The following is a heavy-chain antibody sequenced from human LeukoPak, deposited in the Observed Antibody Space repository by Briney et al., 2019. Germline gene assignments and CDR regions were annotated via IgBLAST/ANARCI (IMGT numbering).Heavy chain of an antibody. CDR3: ARDHLQYYYDSSGYYEDNFDY. D-gene: IGHD3-22*01. CDR1: GFTFSSYW. CDR2: IKSDGSST. Sequence: GSLRLSCAASGFTFSSYWMHWVRHTPGKGLVWVSRIKSDGSSTSYADSVKGRFTISRDNAKNSLYLQMNSLRAEDTAVYYCARDHLQYYYDSSGYYEDNFDYWGQGTLVTVSS. V-gene: IGHV3-74*01. J-gene: IGHJ4*02.